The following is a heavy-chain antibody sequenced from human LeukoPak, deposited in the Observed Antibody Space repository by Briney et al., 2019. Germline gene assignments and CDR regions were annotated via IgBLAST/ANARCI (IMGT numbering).Heavy chain of an antibody. CDR2: IKSKTDGGTT. CDR3: TTDDVSWDGADAFDI. Sequence: GGSLRLSCAASGFTFSNAWMSWVRQAPGKGLEWVGRIKSKTDGGTTDYAAPVKGRFTISRDDSKNTLYLQMNSLKTEDTAVYYCTTDDVSWDGADAFDIWGQGTMVTVSS. D-gene: IGHD1-26*01. V-gene: IGHV3-15*01. J-gene: IGHJ3*02. CDR1: GFTFSNAW.